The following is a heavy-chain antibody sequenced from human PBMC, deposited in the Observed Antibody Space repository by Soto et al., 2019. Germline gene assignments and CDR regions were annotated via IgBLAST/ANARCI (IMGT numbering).Heavy chain of an antibody. CDR3: AAVGARRDY. J-gene: IGHJ4*02. CDR2: IYHSGST. V-gene: IGHV4-38-2*01. D-gene: IGHD1-26*01. CDR1: GYSISSGYY. Sequence: SETLSLTCAASGYSISSGYYWGWIRQPPGKGLEWIGSIYHSGSTYYNPSLKSRVTISVDTSKNQFSLKLSSVTAADTAVYYCAAVGARRDYWGQGTLVTVSS.